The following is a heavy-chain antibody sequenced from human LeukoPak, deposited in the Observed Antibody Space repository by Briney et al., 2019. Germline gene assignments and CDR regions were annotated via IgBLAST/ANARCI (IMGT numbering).Heavy chain of an antibody. J-gene: IGHJ6*03. D-gene: IGHD3-3*01. Sequence: PWGSLRLSCAASGFTFDDYAMHWVRQAPGKGLEWVSGISWNSGSIGYADSVKGRFTISRDNAKNSLYLQMNSLRAEDTAVYYCARDPGITIFGVVVSYMDVWGKGTTVTVSS. CDR2: ISWNSGSI. CDR3: ARDPGITIFGVVVSYMDV. CDR1: GFTFDDYA. V-gene: IGHV3-9*01.